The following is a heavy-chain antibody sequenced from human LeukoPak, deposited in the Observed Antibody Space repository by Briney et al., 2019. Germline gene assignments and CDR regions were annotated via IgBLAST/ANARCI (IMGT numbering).Heavy chain of an antibody. J-gene: IGHJ4*02. Sequence: GGSLRLSCAASGFTFSTYWMSWVRQAPGKGLEWVANIKQDGSEKYYVDSVKGRFTISRDNPKNSLYLQINNLRAEDTAVYYCGRLAHNAWYAIDFWGQGTLVTVSS. CDR2: IKQDGSEK. V-gene: IGHV3-7*01. CDR3: GRLAHNAWYAIDF. D-gene: IGHD2-2*01. CDR1: GFTFSTYW.